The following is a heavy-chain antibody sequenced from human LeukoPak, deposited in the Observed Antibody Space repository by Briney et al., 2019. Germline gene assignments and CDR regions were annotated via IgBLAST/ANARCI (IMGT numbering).Heavy chain of an antibody. D-gene: IGHD5-24*01. CDR3: ARDYNYAFDN. J-gene: IGHJ4*02. CDR2: IGISSGNT. CDR1: GFTFSHYS. V-gene: IGHV3-48*04. Sequence: PGGSLRLSCVASGFTFSHYSMNWVRQAPGKGLEWISYIGISSGNTKYADSVKGRFTIFGESAKKSLYLQMTRLRVEDTAVYYCARDYNYAFDNWGQGTLVTVSS.